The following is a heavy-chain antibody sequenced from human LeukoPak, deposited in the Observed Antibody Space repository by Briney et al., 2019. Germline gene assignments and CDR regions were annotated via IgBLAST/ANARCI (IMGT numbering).Heavy chain of an antibody. V-gene: IGHV3-23*01. Sequence: GGSPRLSCAASGFTFSSYVMNWVRQAPGKGLEWVSGISDSGGGTYYADSVKGRFTISRGNSKNTLYLQMNSLRAEDTAVYYCAKLPGRAADYWGQGTLVTVSS. CDR2: ISDSGGGT. CDR3: AKLPGRAADY. CDR1: GFTFSSYV. J-gene: IGHJ4*02.